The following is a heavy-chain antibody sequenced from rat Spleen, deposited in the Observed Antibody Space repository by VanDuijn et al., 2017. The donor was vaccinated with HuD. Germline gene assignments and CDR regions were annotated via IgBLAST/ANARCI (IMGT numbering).Heavy chain of an antibody. Sequence: QVQLKESGPGLVKPSLTLSLTCTVSGFSLSNYGVFWVRQPPGKGLEWMGVLWGNGDTNYNSVLKSRLSISRDTSKSQVFLKMNSLQTDDTATFYCAKTNNPYFYIMDAWGQGASVTVSS. CDR1: GFSLSNYG. CDR2: LWGNGDT. D-gene: IGHD3-4*01. J-gene: IGHJ4*01. CDR3: AKTNNPYFYIMDA. V-gene: IGHV2-13*01.